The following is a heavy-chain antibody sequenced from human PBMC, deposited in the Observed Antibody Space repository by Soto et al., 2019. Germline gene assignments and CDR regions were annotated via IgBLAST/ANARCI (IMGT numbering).Heavy chain of an antibody. V-gene: IGHV4-59*01. CDR3: ARDDEGLNLGY. Sequence: PSETLSLTCTVSGGSISSYYWSWIRQPPGKGLEWIGYIYYSGSTNYNPSLKSRVTISVDTSKNQFSLKLSSVTAADTAVYYCARDDEGLNLGYWGQGXLVTVYS. CDR2: IYYSGST. J-gene: IGHJ4*02. CDR1: GGSISSYY.